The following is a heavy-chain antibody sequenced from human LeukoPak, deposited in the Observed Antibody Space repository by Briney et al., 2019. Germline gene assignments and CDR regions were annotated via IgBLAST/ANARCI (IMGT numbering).Heavy chain of an antibody. CDR2: IYYSGST. J-gene: IGHJ4*02. CDR1: GGSISSYY. V-gene: IGHV4-59*01. D-gene: IGHD6-13*01. Sequence: SETLSLTCTVSGGSISSYYWSWIRQPPGKGLEWIGYIYYSGSTNYNPSLKSRVTISVDTSKNQFSLKLSSVTAADTAVYYCARAPPYSSSWYWDCWGQGTLVTVSS. CDR3: ARAPPYSSSWYWDC.